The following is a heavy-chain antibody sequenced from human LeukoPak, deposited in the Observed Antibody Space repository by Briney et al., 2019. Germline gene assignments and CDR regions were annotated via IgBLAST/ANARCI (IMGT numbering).Heavy chain of an antibody. J-gene: IGHJ6*03. CDR3: ARGLGYLGADHYYYYYMDV. D-gene: IGHD7-27*01. CDR2: INHSGST. V-gene: IGHV4-34*01. Sequence: SETLSLTCAVYGGSFSGYYWSWIRQPPGKGLEWIGEINHSGSTNYNPSLKSRVTISVDTSKNQFSLKLSSVTAADTAVYYCARGLGYLGADHYYYYYMDVWGQGTLVTVSS. CDR1: GGSFSGYY.